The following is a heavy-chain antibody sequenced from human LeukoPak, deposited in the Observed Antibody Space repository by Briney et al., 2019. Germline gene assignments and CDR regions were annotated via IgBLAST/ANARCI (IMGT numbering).Heavy chain of an antibody. CDR1: GGTFSSYA. V-gene: IGHV1-69*06. D-gene: IGHD6-19*01. Sequence: ASVKVSCKASGGTFSSYAISWVRQAPGQGLEWMGGIIPIFGTANYAQKFQGRVTITADKSTSTAYMELRSLRSDDTAVYYCARGLQENLAWLQAFSAFDIWGQGTMVTVSS. J-gene: IGHJ3*02. CDR2: IIPIFGTA. CDR3: ARGLQENLAWLQAFSAFDI.